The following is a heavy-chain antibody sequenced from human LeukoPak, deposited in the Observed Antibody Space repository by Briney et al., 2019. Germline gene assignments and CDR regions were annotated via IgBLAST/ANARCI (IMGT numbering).Heavy chain of an antibody. V-gene: IGHV3-30*03. CDR1: GFTFSSYG. Sequence: GGSLRLSCAASGFTFSSYGMHWVRQAPGKGLEWVAVISYDGSNKYYADSVKGRFTISRDNSKNTLYLQMNSLRAEGTAVYYCGGAASFDYWGQGTLVTVSS. CDR3: GGAASFDY. J-gene: IGHJ4*02. CDR2: ISYDGSNK. D-gene: IGHD2-15*01.